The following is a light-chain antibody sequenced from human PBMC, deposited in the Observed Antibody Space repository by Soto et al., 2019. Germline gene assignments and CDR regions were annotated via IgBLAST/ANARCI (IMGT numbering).Light chain of an antibody. J-gene: IGLJ1*01. V-gene: IGLV2-14*01. CDR3: SSYAGSNYPYV. Sequence: QSVLTQPASVSGPPGQSITISCTGTSSDVGAYSYVSWYQQHPGKAPKLMIYEVSNRPSGVSNRFSGSKSGNTASLTISGLQAEDEADYYCSSYAGSNYPYVFGTGTKVTVL. CDR2: EVS. CDR1: SSDVGAYSY.